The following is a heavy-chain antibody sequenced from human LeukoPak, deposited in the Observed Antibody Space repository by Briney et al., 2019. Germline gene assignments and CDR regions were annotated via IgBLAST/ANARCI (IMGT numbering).Heavy chain of an antibody. CDR1: GGSISSDNYH. CDR2: IYTSGST. CDR3: ARVFGGPVSRRFDP. V-gene: IGHV4-61*02. J-gene: IGHJ5*02. D-gene: IGHD4-23*01. Sequence: SQTLSLTCTVSGGSISSDNYHWSWIRQPAGKGLEWIGRIYTSGSTNYSPSLKSRVTISVDTSKNQFSLKLTSVTAADTAVYYCARVFGGPVSRRFDPWGQGTLVTVSS.